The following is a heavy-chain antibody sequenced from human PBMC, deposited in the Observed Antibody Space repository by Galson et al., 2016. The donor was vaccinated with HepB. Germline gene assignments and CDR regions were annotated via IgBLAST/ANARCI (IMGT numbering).Heavy chain of an antibody. CDR2: IKSVTDDETV. J-gene: IGHJ3*01. V-gene: IGHV3-15*01. D-gene: IGHD5-12*01. CDR1: GFAFNKAW. CDR3: TTDSRWLRTNIFDV. Sequence: SLRLSCAASGFAFNKAWMNWVRQAPGKGLEWLGRIKSVTDDETVDYAAPAKGRSVISRDDSRNTLTLQLNHLRSEDTAVYYCTTDSRWLRTNIFDVWGHGTMVTVSS.